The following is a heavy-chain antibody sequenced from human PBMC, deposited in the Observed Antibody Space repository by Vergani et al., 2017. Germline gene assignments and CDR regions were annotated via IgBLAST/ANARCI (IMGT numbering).Heavy chain of an antibody. CDR2: ISGHGDRT. CDR3: AGDGSSSSGIYYYYYMDV. V-gene: IGHV3-23*01. CDR1: GFTFSACP. D-gene: IGHD6-6*01. J-gene: IGHJ6*03. Sequence: EVQLLQSGGGVIQPGGSVRLSCAASGFTFSACPMTWVRQAPGKGLEWVSAISGHGDRTYYADSVKGRFTISRDNSKNSLYLQMNSLRAEDTAVYYCAGDGSSSSGIYYYYYMDVWGKGTTVTVSS.